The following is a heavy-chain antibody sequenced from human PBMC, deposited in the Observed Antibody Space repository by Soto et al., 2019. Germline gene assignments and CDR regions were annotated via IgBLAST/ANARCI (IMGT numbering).Heavy chain of an antibody. CDR3: ARGSTRYSSGWYPIIDAFDI. J-gene: IGHJ3*02. Sequence: QVQLQQWGAGLLKPSETLSLTCAVYGGSFSGYYWSWIRQPPGKGLEWIGEINHSGSTNYNPSLKSRVTISVDTSKNQFSLKLSSVTAADTAVYYCARGSTRYSSGWYPIIDAFDIWGQGTMVTVSS. CDR1: GGSFSGYY. D-gene: IGHD6-19*01. V-gene: IGHV4-34*01. CDR2: INHSGST.